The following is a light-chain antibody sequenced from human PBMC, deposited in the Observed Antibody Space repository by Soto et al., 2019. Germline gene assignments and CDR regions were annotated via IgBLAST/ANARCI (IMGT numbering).Light chain of an antibody. J-gene: IGKJ4*01. Sequence: DIQMTQSPSSLSASVGDRVTITCQASQDITNYLNWYQQKPGKAPKPLIYEASSLETGVPSRFSGSGSGAHFTFTISSLQPEDFATYYCQQYVNLPLTFGGGTKVDIK. CDR2: EAS. CDR3: QQYVNLPLT. V-gene: IGKV1-33*01. CDR1: QDITNY.